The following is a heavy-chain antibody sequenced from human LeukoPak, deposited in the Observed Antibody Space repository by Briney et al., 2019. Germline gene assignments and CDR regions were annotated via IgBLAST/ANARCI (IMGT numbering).Heavy chain of an antibody. Sequence: ASVKVSCKVSGYTLTELSMHWVRQAPGKGLEWMGGFDPEDGETIYAQKFQGRVTMTEDTSTDTAYMELSSLRSEDTAVYYCATSSSGWSKKNYYFDYWGQGTLVTVSS. CDR1: GYTLTELS. D-gene: IGHD6-19*01. J-gene: IGHJ4*02. CDR2: FDPEDGET. CDR3: ATSSSGWSKKNYYFDY. V-gene: IGHV1-24*01.